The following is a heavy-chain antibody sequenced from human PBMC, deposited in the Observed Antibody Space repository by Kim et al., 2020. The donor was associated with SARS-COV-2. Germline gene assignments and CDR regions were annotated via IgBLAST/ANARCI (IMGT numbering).Heavy chain of an antibody. CDR1: GGSFSGYY. CDR3: ARGMIGPFDY. Sequence: SETLSLTCAVYGGSFSGYYWSWIRQPPGRGLEWIGEINHSGSTNYNPSLKSRVTISVDTSKNQFSLKLSSVTAADTAVYYCARGMIGPFDYWGQGTLVTV. D-gene: IGHD3-22*01. CDR2: INHSGST. J-gene: IGHJ4*02. V-gene: IGHV4-34*01.